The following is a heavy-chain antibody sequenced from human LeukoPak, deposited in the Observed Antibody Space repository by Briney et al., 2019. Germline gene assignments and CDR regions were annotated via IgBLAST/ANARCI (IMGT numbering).Heavy chain of an antibody. CDR1: GYRFTTSW. V-gene: IGHV5-51*01. CDR3: ARQSTSSWEN. Sequence: GESLKISCKGSGYRFTTSWIAWVRQMPGKGLEWMGIIYPGDSETRYSPSFQGHVTISADKSICTAYLQWSSLKASDTATYYCARQSTSSWENWGQGTLVTISS. D-gene: IGHD6-13*01. J-gene: IGHJ4*02. CDR2: IYPGDSET.